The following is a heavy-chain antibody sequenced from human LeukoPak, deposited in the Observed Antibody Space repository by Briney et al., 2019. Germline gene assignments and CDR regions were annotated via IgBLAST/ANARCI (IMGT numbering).Heavy chain of an antibody. CDR2: IYYSGST. Sequence: KPSETLSLTCTVSGGSISSSSYYWGWIRQPPGKGLEWIGSIYYSGSTYYNPSLKSRVTISVDTSKNQFSLKLSSVTAADTAVYYCARHARSDFWSGYGSWFDPWGQGTLVTVSS. CDR3: ARHARSDFWSGYGSWFDP. CDR1: GGSISSSSYY. D-gene: IGHD3-3*01. V-gene: IGHV4-39*01. J-gene: IGHJ5*02.